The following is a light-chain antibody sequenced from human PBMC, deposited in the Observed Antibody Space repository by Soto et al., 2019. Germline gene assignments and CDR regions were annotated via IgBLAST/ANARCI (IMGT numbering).Light chain of an antibody. CDR1: QGISSY. Sequence: DIHLTQSPSFLSASVLYRVSITFRASQGISSYLAWYQQKPGKAPKLLIYTASTLQSGVPSRFSGSGSGTEFTLTISSLQPEDFATYYCQQYYSYLLTFGQGTKVDIK. V-gene: IGKV1-9*01. J-gene: IGKJ1*01. CDR2: TAS. CDR3: QQYYSYLLT.